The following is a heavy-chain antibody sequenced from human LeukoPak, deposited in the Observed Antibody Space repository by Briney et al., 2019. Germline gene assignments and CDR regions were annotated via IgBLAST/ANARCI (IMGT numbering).Heavy chain of an antibody. V-gene: IGHV4-4*07. J-gene: IGHJ3*02. CDR1: GGSISSYH. D-gene: IGHD5-24*01. CDR2: IYSSGNT. Sequence: SETLSLTCTVSGGSISSYHWSWVRQPAGKGPEWIGRIYSSGNTDDNPSLKSRVTMSVDTSKNQISLKLSSVTGADTAVYYCVRDPMASRAFDIWGQGTMVTVSS. CDR3: VRDPMASRAFDI.